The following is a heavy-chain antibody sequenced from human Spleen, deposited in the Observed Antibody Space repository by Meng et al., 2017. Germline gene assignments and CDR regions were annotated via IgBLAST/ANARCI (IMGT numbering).Heavy chain of an antibody. CDR1: GGSFSGYY. J-gene: IGHJ4*02. Sequence: ETLSLTCAVYGGSFSGYYGSWIRQAPGKGLEWVGRIKSKTDGGTTDYAAPVKGRFTISRDDSKNTVYLQMNSLKSEDTAVYYCTTDIFSDYWGQGTLVTVSS. V-gene: IGHV3-15*01. D-gene: IGHD2-15*01. CDR2: IKSKTDGGTT. CDR3: TTDIFSDY.